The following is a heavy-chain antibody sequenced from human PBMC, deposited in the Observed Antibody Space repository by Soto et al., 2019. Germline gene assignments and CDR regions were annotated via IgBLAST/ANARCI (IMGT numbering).Heavy chain of an antibody. CDR3: ARSSGGSGKLWNYYGMDV. D-gene: IGHD3-10*01. CDR2: ISSGSSYI. J-gene: IGHJ6*02. CDR1: GFTFSSYG. Sequence: EVQLVESGGGLVKPGGSLRLSCAASGFTFSSYGMNWVRQAPGKGLEWVSSISSGSSYIYYADSVKGRFTISRDNAKNSLYLQMNSLRAEDTAVYYCARSSGGSGKLWNYYGMDVWGQGTTVTVSS. V-gene: IGHV3-21*06.